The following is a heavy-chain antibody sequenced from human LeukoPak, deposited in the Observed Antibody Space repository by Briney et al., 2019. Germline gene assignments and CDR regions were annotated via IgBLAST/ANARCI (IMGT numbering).Heavy chain of an antibody. CDR2: ISSSSSYT. J-gene: IGHJ4*02. D-gene: IGHD4-23*01. CDR1: GFTLSSYS. Sequence: PGGSLRLSCAASGFTLSSYSMNWVRQAPGKGLEWVSSISSSSSYTYYADSVQGRFTISRDTSKNTVDLQMNSLRSEDAAVYYCATFSYAGNAGGSVGYWGQGTLVTVSS. CDR3: ATFSYAGNAGGSVGY. V-gene: IGHV3-21*04.